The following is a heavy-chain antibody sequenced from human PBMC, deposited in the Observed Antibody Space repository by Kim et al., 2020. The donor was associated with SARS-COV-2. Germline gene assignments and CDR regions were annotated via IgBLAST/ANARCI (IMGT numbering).Heavy chain of an antibody. CDR1: GYTFTSYG. V-gene: IGHV1-18*01. CDR2: ISAYNGNT. J-gene: IGHJ6*04. D-gene: IGHD3-22*01. Sequence: ASVKVSCKASGYTFTSYGISWVRQAPGQGLEWMGWISAYNGNTNYAQKLQGRVTMTTDTSTSPAYMELRSLRSDDTAVYYCARDLPLDSSGYYYYYGMDVWGKGTTVTVSS. CDR3: ARDLPLDSSGYYYYYGMDV.